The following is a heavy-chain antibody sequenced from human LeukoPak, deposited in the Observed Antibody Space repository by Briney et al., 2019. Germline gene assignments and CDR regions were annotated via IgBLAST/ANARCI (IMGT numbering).Heavy chain of an antibody. D-gene: IGHD4-23*01. CDR2: INANSGGT. CDR3: ARDGHGGNSFDY. J-gene: IGHJ4*02. CDR1: GYTFTGYY. V-gene: IGHV1-2*02. Sequence: ASVKVSCKASGYTFTGYYMHWVRQAPGQGLEWMGWINANSGGTDYAQKFQDRVTMTRDTSISTAYMELSRLRSDDTAVYYYARDGHGGNSFDYWGQGTLVTVSS.